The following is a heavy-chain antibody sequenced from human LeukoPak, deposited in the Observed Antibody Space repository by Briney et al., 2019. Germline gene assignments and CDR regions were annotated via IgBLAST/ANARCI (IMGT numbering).Heavy chain of an antibody. D-gene: IGHD6-13*01. CDR1: GYTFTNYW. J-gene: IGHJ4*02. CDR3: ARGDSSTWYEY. V-gene: IGHV5-51*01. Sequence: GESLKISCKGSGYTFTNYWIGWVRQMPGKGLEWMGIIYPGDSETRYSPSFQGQVTMSADKSISTAYLQWTSLKASDTAIYYYARGDSSTWYEYWGQGTLVTVSS. CDR2: IYPGDSET.